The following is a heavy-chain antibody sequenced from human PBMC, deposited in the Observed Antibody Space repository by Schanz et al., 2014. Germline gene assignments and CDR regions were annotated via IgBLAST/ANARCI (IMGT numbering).Heavy chain of an antibody. Sequence: QVQMVESGGGVVQPGRSRRLSCAASGFAFSVYGMHWVRQAPGKGLEWVAVISYDGRNKYYADSVKGRFTISRDNSKNTLYLQMNSLRAEDTAVYYCARDLEGYDGGGGGFDPWGQGTLVTVSS. V-gene: IGHV3-30*19. D-gene: IGHD2-21*01. CDR3: ARDLEGYDGGGGGFDP. J-gene: IGHJ5*02. CDR1: GFAFSVYG. CDR2: ISYDGRNK.